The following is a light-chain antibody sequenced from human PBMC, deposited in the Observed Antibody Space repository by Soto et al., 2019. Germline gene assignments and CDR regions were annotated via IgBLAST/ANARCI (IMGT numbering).Light chain of an antibody. Sequence: QSALTQPPSASGSPGQSVTISCTGTSSDVGGYNYVSWYQQYPGRAPKLMIYEVTKRPSGVTDRFSGSKSGNTASLTVSGRQAEDEADYYCSSYAASNNFYFVFGGGTKVTVL. V-gene: IGLV2-8*01. CDR1: SSDVGGYNY. J-gene: IGLJ3*02. CDR2: EVT. CDR3: SSYAASNNFYFV.